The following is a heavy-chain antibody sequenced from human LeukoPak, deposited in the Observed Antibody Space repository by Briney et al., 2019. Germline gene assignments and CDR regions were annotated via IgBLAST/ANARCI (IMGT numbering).Heavy chain of an antibody. V-gene: IGHV4-34*01. CDR1: GGSFSGYY. Sequence: PSETLSPTCAVYGGSFSGYYWSWIRQPPGKGLEWIGEINDSGSTHYNTSLNSRVTISVDTSKNQIYLKLSSVTAADTAIYYCARGVSHRNFDWLFYWGQGTLVTVSS. CDR3: ARGVSHRNFDWLFY. D-gene: IGHD3-9*01. J-gene: IGHJ4*02. CDR2: INDSGST.